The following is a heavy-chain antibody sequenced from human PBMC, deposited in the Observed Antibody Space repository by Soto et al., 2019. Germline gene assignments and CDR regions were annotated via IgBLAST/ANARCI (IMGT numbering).Heavy chain of an antibody. CDR1: GFTFSIYA. CDR2: ISGSGGST. Sequence: GGSLRLSCAASGFTFSIYAMSWFRQAPGKGLEWVSAISGSGGSTYYADSVKGRFTISRDNSKNTLYLQMNSLRAEDTAVYYCAKVAVLDYYYYYGMDVWGQGTTVTVSS. J-gene: IGHJ6*02. D-gene: IGHD2-15*01. CDR3: AKVAVLDYYYYYGMDV. V-gene: IGHV3-23*01.